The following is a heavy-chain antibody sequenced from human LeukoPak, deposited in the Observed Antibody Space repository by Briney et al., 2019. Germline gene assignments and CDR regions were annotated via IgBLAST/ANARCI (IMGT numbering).Heavy chain of an antibody. Sequence: GGSLRLSCTASGFTFGDYAMSWVRQAPGKGLEWVGFIRSKAYGRTTEYAASVKGRFTISRDASKSIAYLQMNSQKTTEPAVYYCTRDTGYSSSWYLDYWGQGTLVTVSS. CDR2: IRSKAYGRTT. V-gene: IGHV3-49*04. D-gene: IGHD6-13*01. J-gene: IGHJ4*02. CDR3: TRDTGYSSSWYLDY. CDR1: GFTFGDYA.